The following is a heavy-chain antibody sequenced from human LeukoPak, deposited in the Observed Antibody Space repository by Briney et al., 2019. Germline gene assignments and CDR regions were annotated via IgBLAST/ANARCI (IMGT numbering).Heavy chain of an antibody. J-gene: IGHJ4*02. Sequence: ASVKVSCKASGGTFSSYAISWVRQAPGQGLEWMGRIIPILGTANYSQKFQGRVTITTDESTSTAYMDLSSLRSEDTAVYYCARAISSSWCDYWGQGTLVTASS. D-gene: IGHD6-13*01. CDR1: GGTFSSYA. CDR3: ARAISSSWCDY. CDR2: IIPILGTA. V-gene: IGHV1-69*11.